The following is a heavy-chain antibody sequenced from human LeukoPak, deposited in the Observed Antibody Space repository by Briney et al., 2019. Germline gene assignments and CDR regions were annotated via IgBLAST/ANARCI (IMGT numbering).Heavy chain of an antibody. CDR2: IYSGGTT. D-gene: IGHD3-3*01. V-gene: IGHV3-53*01. CDR3: ASLEGGPSDGR. Sequence: GGSLRLSCEVSGFPFRSRYMSWIRQPPGKGLECVAVIYSGGTTYHIASVKGRFTISRDISKSLMYLEMNNLRVEDTAIYYCASLEGGPSDGRWGQGTLVTVSS. J-gene: IGHJ4*02. CDR1: GFPFRSRY.